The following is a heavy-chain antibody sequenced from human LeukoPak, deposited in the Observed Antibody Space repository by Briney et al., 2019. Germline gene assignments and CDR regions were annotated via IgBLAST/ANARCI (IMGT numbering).Heavy chain of an antibody. V-gene: IGHV3-30*04. CDR2: LSYDGTNE. D-gene: IGHD4-17*01. CDR1: GFTFSSYA. J-gene: IGHJ3*02. CDR3: AKDMSPYGDYEEMKAFDI. Sequence: PGGSLRLSCAASGFTFSSYAMHWVRQAPGKGLEWVIVLSYDGTNEYSVDSVKGRFTISRDSSKNTLYLQMNSLRAEDTAVYYCAKDMSPYGDYEEMKAFDIWGQGTMVTVSS.